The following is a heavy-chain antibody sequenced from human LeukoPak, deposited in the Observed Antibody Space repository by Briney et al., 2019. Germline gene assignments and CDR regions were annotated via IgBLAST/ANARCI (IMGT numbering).Heavy chain of an antibody. D-gene: IGHD6-19*01. V-gene: IGHV4-38-2*02. CDR3: ARAETYSSGWYDPFFDY. J-gene: IGHJ4*02. Sequence: PSETLSLTCTVSTYSISSGYYWGWIRRPPGKGLEWIGSIYHSGNSYYNPSLKSRVTISVDTSKNQLSLKLRSVTAADTAVYHCARAETYSSGWYDPFFDYWGQGTLVTV. CDR1: TYSISSGYY. CDR2: IYHSGNS.